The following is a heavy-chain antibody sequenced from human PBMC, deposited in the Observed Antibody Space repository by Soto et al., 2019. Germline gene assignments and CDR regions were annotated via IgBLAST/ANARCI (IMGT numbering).Heavy chain of an antibody. CDR3: ARLPAYSSGWYSGFMDV. CDR1: GFTFSSYG. CDR2: IWYDGSNK. V-gene: IGHV3-33*01. J-gene: IGHJ6*02. Sequence: GGSLRLSCAASGFTFSSYGMHWVRQAPGKGLEWVAVIWYDGSNKYYADSVKGRFTISRDNSKNTLYLQMNSLRAEDTAVYYCARLPAYSSGWYSGFMDVWGQGTTVTVSS. D-gene: IGHD6-19*01.